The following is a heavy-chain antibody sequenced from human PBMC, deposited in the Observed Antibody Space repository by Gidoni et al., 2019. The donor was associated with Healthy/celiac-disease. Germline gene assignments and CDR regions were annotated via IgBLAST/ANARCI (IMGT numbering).Heavy chain of an antibody. Sequence: QLQLQESGPGLVKPSETLSLTCTVSGGSISSSSYYWGWLRQPPGKGLEWIGSIYYSGSTYYNPSLKSRVTISVDTSKNQFSLKLSSVTAADTAVYYCFSAIRGQLWSDGYYYGMDVWGQGTTVTVSS. V-gene: IGHV4-39*01. CDR3: FSAIRGQLWSDGYYYGMDV. CDR1: GGSISSSSYY. CDR2: IYYSGST. D-gene: IGHD5-18*01. J-gene: IGHJ6*02.